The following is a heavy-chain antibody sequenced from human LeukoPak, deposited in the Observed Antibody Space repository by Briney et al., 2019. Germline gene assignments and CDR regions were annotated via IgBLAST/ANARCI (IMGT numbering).Heavy chain of an antibody. CDR3: ARVEYYDSSDYYYGVNAFDI. CDR1: GGSISSGSYY. Sequence: SETLSLTCTVSGGSISSGSYYWSWIRQPAGKGLEWIGRIYPSGSTNYNPSLKSRVTISVDTSKNQFSLKLSSVTAADTAVYYCARVEYYDSSDYYYGVNAFDIWGQGTRVTVSS. J-gene: IGHJ3*02. CDR2: IYPSGST. D-gene: IGHD3-22*01. V-gene: IGHV4-61*02.